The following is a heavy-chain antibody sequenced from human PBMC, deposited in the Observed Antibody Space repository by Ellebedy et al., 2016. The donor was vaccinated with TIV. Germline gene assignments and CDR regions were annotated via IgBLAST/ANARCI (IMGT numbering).Heavy chain of an antibody. CDR1: GFTFSSYA. D-gene: IGHD3-16*01. J-gene: IGHJ4*02. Sequence: GESLKISCSASGFTFSSYAMHWVRQAPGKGLEYISAIVSNGDSTYYANSVKGRFIISRDNSKNTLYLQMSSLRPEDTAVYYCVKAWGDWGPGTLVTVSS. CDR2: IVSNGDST. V-gene: IGHV3-64D*06. CDR3: VKAWGD.